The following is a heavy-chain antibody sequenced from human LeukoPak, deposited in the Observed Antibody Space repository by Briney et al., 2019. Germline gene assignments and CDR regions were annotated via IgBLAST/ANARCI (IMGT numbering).Heavy chain of an antibody. V-gene: IGHV3-23*01. CDR3: AKDHDVWGSYRPNWFDP. CDR2: ISGSGGST. J-gene: IGHJ5*02. Sequence: GGSLRLSCAASGFTFSSYAMSWVRQAPGKGLEWVSAISGSGGSTYYADSVKGRFTISRDNSQNTLYLQMNSLRAEDTAVYYCAKDHDVWGSYRPNWFDPWGQGTLVTVSS. CDR1: GFTFSSYA. D-gene: IGHD3-16*02.